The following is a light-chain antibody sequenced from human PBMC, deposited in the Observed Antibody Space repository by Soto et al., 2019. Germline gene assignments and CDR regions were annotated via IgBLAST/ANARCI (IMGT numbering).Light chain of an antibody. CDR2: WAS. CDR3: QQHYSSPFT. J-gene: IGKJ3*01. Sequence: DIVMTQSPDSLAVSLGERAAINCRSSESVLYSSNNKNYLAWYQQKPGQPPKLLIHWASTRESGVPDRFSGSGSGTDFTLTISSLQAEDVAVYYCQQHYSSPFTFGPGTKVDIK. V-gene: IGKV4-1*01. CDR1: ESVLYSSNNKNY.